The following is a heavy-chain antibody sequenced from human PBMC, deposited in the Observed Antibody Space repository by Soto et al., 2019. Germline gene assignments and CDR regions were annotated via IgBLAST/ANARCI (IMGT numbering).Heavy chain of an antibody. CDR2: ISAYNGNT. J-gene: IGHJ6*02. CDR1: GYTFTSYG. V-gene: IGHV1-18*01. Sequence: ASVKVSCKASGYTFTSYGISWVRQAPGQGLEWMGWISAYNGNTNYAQKLQGRVTMTTDTSTSTAYMELRSLRSDDTAVYYCASSPYGDPRWGMDVWGQGTTVTVSS. CDR3: ASSPYGDPRWGMDV. D-gene: IGHD4-17*01.